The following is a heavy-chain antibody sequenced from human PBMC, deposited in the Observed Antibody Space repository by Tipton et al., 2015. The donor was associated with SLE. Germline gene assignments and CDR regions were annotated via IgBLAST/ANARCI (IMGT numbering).Heavy chain of an antibody. J-gene: IGHJ4*02. CDR2: IRYDGSNK. CDR1: GFTFSSYG. D-gene: IGHD5-12*01. Sequence: GSLRLSCAASGFTFSSYGMHWVRQAPGKGLEWVAFIRYDGSNKYYADSVKGRFTISRDNSKNTLYLQMNSLRAEDTAVYYCARHHLIYVASGFDYWGQGTLVTVSS. V-gene: IGHV3-30*02. CDR3: ARHHLIYVASGFDY.